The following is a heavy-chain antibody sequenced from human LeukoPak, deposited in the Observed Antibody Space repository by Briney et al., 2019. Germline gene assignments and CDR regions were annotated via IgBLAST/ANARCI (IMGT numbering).Heavy chain of an antibody. J-gene: IGHJ4*02. V-gene: IGHV1-2*02. D-gene: IGHD2-15*01. CDR3: VREGSGLLTKNFDC. Sequence: VASVKVSCKASGFPFSDSYIHWVRQAPGQGLGWMGYINPRSGGTSSPQKFKGRVTLTADTINTAYMVLSSLISDDTAIYYCVREGSGLLTKNFDCWGQGTLVTVSS. CDR2: INPRSGGT. CDR1: GFPFSDSY.